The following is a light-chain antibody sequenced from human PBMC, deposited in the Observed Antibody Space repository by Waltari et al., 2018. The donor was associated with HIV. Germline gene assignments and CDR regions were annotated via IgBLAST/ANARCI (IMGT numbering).Light chain of an antibody. CDR3: SSYAGSSTMI. J-gene: IGLJ2*01. V-gene: IGLV2-23*02. Sequence: QSALTQPASVSGSPGQSITLPCTGTRRDVGSYNLVSWYQQHPGKAPKLMIYEVTKRPSGVSDRFSGSKSGNTASLTISGVQAEDEADYFCSSYAGSSTMIFGGGTKLTVL. CDR2: EVT. CDR1: RRDVGSYNL.